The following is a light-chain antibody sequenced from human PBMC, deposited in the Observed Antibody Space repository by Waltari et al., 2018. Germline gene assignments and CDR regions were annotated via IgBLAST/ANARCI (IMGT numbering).Light chain of an antibody. J-gene: IGKJ5*01. Sequence: DIQMTQSPSTLSASVGAKVTLTCRASQSINGWLAWYQQKPGKAPKLLIHQASILQTGVPSRFSGYGYGTEFTLTISSLQPDDSATYYCQQYKSYLITFGQGTRLEIK. V-gene: IGKV1-5*03. CDR3: QQYKSYLIT. CDR1: QSINGW. CDR2: QAS.